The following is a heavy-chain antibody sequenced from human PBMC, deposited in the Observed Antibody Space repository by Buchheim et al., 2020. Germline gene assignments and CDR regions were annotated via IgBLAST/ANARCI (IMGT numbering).Heavy chain of an antibody. CDR1: GFTFSDYY. CDR2: ISSSGSTI. V-gene: IGHV3-11*01. Sequence: QVQLVESGGGLVKPGGSLRLSCAAFGFTFSDYYMSWIRQAPGKGLEWVSYISSSGSTIYYADSVKGRFTISRDHAKNSLYLQMNSLRAEDTAVYYCARGTPDYDFWSGYYPPGGWFDPWGQGTL. D-gene: IGHD3-3*01. J-gene: IGHJ5*02. CDR3: ARGTPDYDFWSGYYPPGGWFDP.